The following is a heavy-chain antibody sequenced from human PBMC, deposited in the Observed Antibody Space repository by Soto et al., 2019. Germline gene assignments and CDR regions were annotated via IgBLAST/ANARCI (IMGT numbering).Heavy chain of an antibody. Sequence: PGGTLRLSCAASGFTFSGYWMHWVRQAPGKGLEWVSHIKRDGSTTNYADSVKGRFTISGDNANNTLYLQMNSLRAEDTAVYYCVSGGYGSKSVSLTNSWGQGALVTVSS. CDR2: IKRDGSTT. V-gene: IGHV3-74*01. CDR1: GFTFSGYW. D-gene: IGHD5-12*01. J-gene: IGHJ4*02. CDR3: VSGGYGSKSVSLTNS.